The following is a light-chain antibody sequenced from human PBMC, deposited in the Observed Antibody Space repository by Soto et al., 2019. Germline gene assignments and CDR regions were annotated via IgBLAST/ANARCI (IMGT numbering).Light chain of an antibody. CDR1: SSDVGGYHS. J-gene: IGLJ2*01. CDR2: EVS. Sequence: QSALTQPASVSGSPGQSITISCTGTSSDVGGYHSVSWYQQHPGIAPKLMIYEVSNRPSGVSNRFSGYKSGNTASLTISGLQAEDEADYYCSSYTTSSTRVFGGGTNSPS. CDR3: SSYTTSSTRV. V-gene: IGLV2-14*01.